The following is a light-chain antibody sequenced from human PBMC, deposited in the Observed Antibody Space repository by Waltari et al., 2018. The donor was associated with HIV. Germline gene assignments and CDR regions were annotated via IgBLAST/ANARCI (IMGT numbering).Light chain of an antibody. V-gene: IGKV1-9*01. J-gene: IGKJ4*01. CDR3: QQLKTYPLS. Sequence: IQLTQSPSFLSASVAARLPITCRATQGVGSYLAWYQQKPGKAPNLLIYSVSILQTGVPSRFSGSGSGTEFTLTITDMQPEDFATYYCQQLKTYPLSCGGGTKVESK. CDR2: SVS. CDR1: QGVGSY.